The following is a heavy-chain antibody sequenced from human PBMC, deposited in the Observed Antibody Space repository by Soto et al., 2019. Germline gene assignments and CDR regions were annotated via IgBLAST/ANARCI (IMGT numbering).Heavy chain of an antibody. J-gene: IGHJ4*02. D-gene: IGHD2-21*01. CDR1: GGTYSNYV. CDR3: ARDMTRAVVPYLDF. CDR2: IIPISGAA. Sequence: ASVKVSCKATGGTYSNYVVNWVRQAPGQGHEWMGRIIPISGAANYAQKFPGRVTITADKSTSTSYLALSRLRSEDTAVYYWARDMTRAVVPYLDFWGQGTLVTVSS. V-gene: IGHV1-69*06.